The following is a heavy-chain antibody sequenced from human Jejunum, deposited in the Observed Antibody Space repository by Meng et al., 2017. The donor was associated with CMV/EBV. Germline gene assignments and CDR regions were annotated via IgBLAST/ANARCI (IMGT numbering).Heavy chain of an antibody. D-gene: IGHD3-3*01. J-gene: IGHJ5*02. Sequence: TFSSYAISWVRQAPGQGLEWMGGLIPILGIANYAQKFQGRVTITADKSTSTAYMELSSLRSEDTAVYYCARSLLRFLEWSGADWFDPWGQGTLVTVSS. V-gene: IGHV1-69*10. CDR1: TFSSYA. CDR3: ARSLLRFLEWSGADWFDP. CDR2: LIPILGIA.